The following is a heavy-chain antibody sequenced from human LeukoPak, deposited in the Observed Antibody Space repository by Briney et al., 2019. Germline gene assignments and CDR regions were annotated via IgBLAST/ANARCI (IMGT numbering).Heavy chain of an antibody. Sequence: GESLKISCKASGYSFTSNWIAWVRQRPGKGLEMMGIIFPGDSDTRYRPSFQGQVTISVDKSIGAPYLQWSSLKASDTATYYCARQGCDSTSCYTTDLWGPGTRVTVSS. CDR2: IFPGDSDT. CDR1: GYSFTSNW. J-gene: IGHJ1*01. D-gene: IGHD2-2*02. V-gene: IGHV5-51*01. CDR3: ARQGCDSTSCYTTDL.